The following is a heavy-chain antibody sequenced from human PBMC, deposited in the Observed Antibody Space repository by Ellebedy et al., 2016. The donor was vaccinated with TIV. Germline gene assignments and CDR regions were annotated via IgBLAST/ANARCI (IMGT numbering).Heavy chain of an antibody. CDR3: VRPAASYSSSWYDFDC. Sequence: GESLKISCAASGFTFSSYTMNWVRQAPGKGLEWVSSISRSGTYIHNADSVKGRFTISRDNAKHSLYLQLNSLRVEDTAVYYCVRPAASYSSSWYDFDCWGQGTLVTVSS. D-gene: IGHD6-13*01. V-gene: IGHV3-21*01. CDR2: ISRSGTYI. CDR1: GFTFSSYT. J-gene: IGHJ4*02.